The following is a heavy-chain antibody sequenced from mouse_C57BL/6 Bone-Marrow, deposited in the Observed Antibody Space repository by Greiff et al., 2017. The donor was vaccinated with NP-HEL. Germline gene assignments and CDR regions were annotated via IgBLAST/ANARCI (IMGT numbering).Heavy chain of an antibody. D-gene: IGHD2-2*01. CDR1: GFTFSDYG. Sequence: EVKLEESGGGLVKPGGSLKLSCAASGFTFSDYGMHWVRQAPEKGLEWVAYISRGSSTTYYADTLQGRFTIARDKAKNTLFLQMTSLRSEDTAMYYCARGAMVTPWFAYWGQGTLVTVSA. CDR3: ARGAMVTPWFAY. J-gene: IGHJ3*01. V-gene: IGHV5-17*01. CDR2: ISRGSSTT.